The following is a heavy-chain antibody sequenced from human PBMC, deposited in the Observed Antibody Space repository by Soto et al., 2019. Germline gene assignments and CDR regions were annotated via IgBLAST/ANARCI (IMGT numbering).Heavy chain of an antibody. CDR3: ALCRSSHIPFA. CDR1: GGTFSTYV. J-gene: IGHJ6*02. CDR2: IIPNFGIA. Sequence: QVLLVQSGAEVKKSGSSVKVSCKASGGTFSTYVVSWERQAPGQGLEWMGGIIPNFGIANYAQKLQDRVTITADESTSTAYMELLSLGSGDTAVYYCALCRSSHIPFAWGQGNTVIVSS. D-gene: IGHD6-6*01. V-gene: IGHV1-69*12.